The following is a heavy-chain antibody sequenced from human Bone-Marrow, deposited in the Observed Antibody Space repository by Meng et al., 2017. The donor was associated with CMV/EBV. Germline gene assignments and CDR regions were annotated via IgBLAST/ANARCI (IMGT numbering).Heavy chain of an antibody. Sequence: SCTASGFTFSTYAMTWVRQAPGKGLEWVSSISGGGDSAYYADSVKGRFTISRDNSINTVYLQIDSLRAEDTAVYYCAKDSYDDSSGGFAYGGQGTLVSVSS. D-gene: IGHD3-22*01. CDR2: ISGGGDSA. J-gene: IGHJ4*02. CDR1: GFTFSTYA. V-gene: IGHV3-23*01. CDR3: AKDSYDDSSGGFAY.